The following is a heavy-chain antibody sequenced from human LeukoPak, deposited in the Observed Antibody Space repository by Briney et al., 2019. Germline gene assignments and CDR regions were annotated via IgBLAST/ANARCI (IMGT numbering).Heavy chain of an antibody. Sequence: GGSLRLSCAGSGFTFSDYWMHWVRQAPGKGLEWVANIKQDGSEKFYVDSVKGRFTISRDNSKNSLYLQMNSLRTEDTALYYCAKGPHGGYSSSTSSSYFDYWGQGTLVTVSS. CDR1: GFTFSDYW. D-gene: IGHD6-13*01. J-gene: IGHJ4*02. CDR3: AKGPHGGYSSSTSSSYFDY. CDR2: IKQDGSEK. V-gene: IGHV3-7*03.